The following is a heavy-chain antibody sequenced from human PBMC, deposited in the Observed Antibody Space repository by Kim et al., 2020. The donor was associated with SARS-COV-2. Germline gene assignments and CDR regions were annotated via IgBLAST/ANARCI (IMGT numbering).Heavy chain of an antibody. Sequence: SETLSLTCTVSGGSISSYYWSWIRQPPGKGLEWIGYIYYSGSTNYNPSLKSRVTISVDTSKNQFSLKLSSVTAADTAVYYCARGALDYDFWSGYSDTYPSSSTYYYYYYYMDVWGKGTTVTVSS. J-gene: IGHJ6*03. CDR2: IYYSGST. CDR3: ARGALDYDFWSGYSDTYPSSSTYYYYYYYMDV. V-gene: IGHV4-59*01. D-gene: IGHD3-3*01. CDR1: GGSISSYY.